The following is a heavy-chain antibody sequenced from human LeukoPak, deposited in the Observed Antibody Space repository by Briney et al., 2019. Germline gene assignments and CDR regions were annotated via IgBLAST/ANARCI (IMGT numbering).Heavy chain of an antibody. D-gene: IGHD3-22*01. V-gene: IGHV1-69*06. CDR2: IIPIFGTA. J-gene: IGHJ4*02. CDR1: GSTFTTYD. CDR3: ALGYYDSSGYLFDY. Sequence: SVKVSCKASGSTFTTYDINWVRQATGQGLEWMGGIIPIFGTANYAQKFQGRVTITADRSTSTAYMELSSLRSEDTAVYYCALGYYDSSGYLFDYWGQGTLVTVSS.